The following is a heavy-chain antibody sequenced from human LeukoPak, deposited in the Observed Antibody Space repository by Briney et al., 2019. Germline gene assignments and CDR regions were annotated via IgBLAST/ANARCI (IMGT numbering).Heavy chain of an antibody. D-gene: IGHD6-13*01. J-gene: IGHJ4*02. CDR1: GFTFSSYA. CDR3: AKDSKVGAADYYFDY. Sequence: SGGSLRLSCAASGFTFSSYAMHWVRQAPGRGLEWVAVIASDGRDKHCTDSVKGRFTISRDNSKNTLYLQMNSLRAEDTAVYFCAKDSKVGAADYYFDYWGQGTLVTVSS. V-gene: IGHV3-30*18. CDR2: IASDGRDK.